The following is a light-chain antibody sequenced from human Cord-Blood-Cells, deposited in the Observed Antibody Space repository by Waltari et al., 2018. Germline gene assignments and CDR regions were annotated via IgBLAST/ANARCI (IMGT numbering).Light chain of an antibody. CDR3: SSYTSSSTWV. V-gene: IGLV2-14*01. CDR2: DVS. J-gene: IGLJ3*02. Sequence: QSALTQPASVSGSPGPSITISCTGTSSAAGGYNYVSWYQQHPGKAPKLMIYDVSNRPSGVSNRFSGSKSGNTASLTISGLQAEDEADYYCSSYTSSSTWVFGGGTKLTVL. CDR1: SSAAGGYNY.